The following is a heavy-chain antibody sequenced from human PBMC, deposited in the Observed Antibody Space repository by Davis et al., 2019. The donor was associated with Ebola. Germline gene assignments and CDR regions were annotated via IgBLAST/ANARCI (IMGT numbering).Heavy chain of an antibody. CDR3: ARSVDTANWFDP. Sequence: ASVKVSCKASGYTFTSYYMHWVRQASGQGLEWMGIINPSGGSTSYAQKFQGRVTMTTDTSTSTAYMELRSLRSDDTAVYYCARSVDTANWFDPWGQGTLVTVSS. CDR2: INPSGGST. J-gene: IGHJ5*02. CDR1: GYTFTSYY. D-gene: IGHD5-18*01. V-gene: IGHV1-46*01.